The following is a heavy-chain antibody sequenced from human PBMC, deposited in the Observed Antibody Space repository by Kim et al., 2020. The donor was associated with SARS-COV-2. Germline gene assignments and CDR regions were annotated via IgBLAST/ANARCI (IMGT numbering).Heavy chain of an antibody. CDR2: TSGSAATT. CDR1: GFTFSSYA. D-gene: IGHD1-26*01. CDR3: SRTPGFGSGSGYFDP. Sequence: GGSLRLSCAASGFTFSSYAMSWVRQAPGKGLEWVAITSGSAATTAYADAVKGRLTISRDNASNTLSLEMHSLRPEDTAASYCSRTPGFGSGSGYFDPLG. V-gene: IGHV3-23*01. J-gene: IGHJ4*03.